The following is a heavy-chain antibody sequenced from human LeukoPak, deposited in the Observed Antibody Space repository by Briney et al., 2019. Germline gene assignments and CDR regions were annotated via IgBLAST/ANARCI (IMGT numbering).Heavy chain of an antibody. D-gene: IGHD6-6*01. CDR2: VGTNDDT. V-gene: IGHV3-13*01. J-gene: IGHJ6*02. Sequence: GGSLRLSCFASGFSVTSFDMYWVRQAAGRGLEWVSAVGTNDDTYYLGSVKGRFIISRENAKNSFSLQMNNLRVEDTAVYFCTTEWRGIASHYHGMDVWGQGTTVTVSS. CDR1: GFSVTSFD. CDR3: TTEWRGIASHYHGMDV.